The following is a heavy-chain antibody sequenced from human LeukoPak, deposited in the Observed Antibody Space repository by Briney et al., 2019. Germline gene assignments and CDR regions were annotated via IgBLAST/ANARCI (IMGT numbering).Heavy chain of an antibody. CDR3: ARDLAAPYGNWFDP. V-gene: IGHV3-53*01. D-gene: IGHD6-6*01. CDR1: GFTVSSNY. J-gene: IGHJ5*02. CDR2: IYSGGTT. Sequence: GGSLRLSCAASGFTVSSNYMSWVRQAPGKGLEWVSLIYSGGTTYHADSVKGRFTISRDNSKNTLYLQMNSLRAEDTAVYYCARDLAAPYGNWFDPWGQGTLVTVSS.